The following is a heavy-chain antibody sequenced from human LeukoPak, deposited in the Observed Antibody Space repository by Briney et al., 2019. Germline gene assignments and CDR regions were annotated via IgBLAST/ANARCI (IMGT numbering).Heavy chain of an antibody. CDR1: GFTFSSYA. CDR3: AKDGLIAVAGTGDY. Sequence: GGSLRLSCAASGFTFSSYAMSWVRQAPGKGLEWVSAISGSGGSTYYADSVKGRFTISRDNSKNTLYLQMNSLRAEDTAVYYCAKDGLIAVAGTGDYWGQGTLVTVSS. J-gene: IGHJ4*02. CDR2: ISGSGGST. D-gene: IGHD6-19*01. V-gene: IGHV3-23*01.